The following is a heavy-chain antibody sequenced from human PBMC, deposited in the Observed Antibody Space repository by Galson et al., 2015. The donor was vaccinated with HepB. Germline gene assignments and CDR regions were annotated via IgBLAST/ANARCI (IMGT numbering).Heavy chain of an antibody. CDR2: IYYSGST. J-gene: IGHJ4*02. V-gene: IGHV4-59*08. CDR1: GGSISSYY. D-gene: IGHD6-19*01. Sequence: ETLSLTCTVSGGSISSYYWSWIRQPPGKGLEWIGYIYYSGSTNYNPSLKSRVTISVDTSKNQFSLKLNSVTAADTAVYYCARHRSGWYYFDYWGRGTLVTVSS. CDR3: ARHRSGWYYFDY.